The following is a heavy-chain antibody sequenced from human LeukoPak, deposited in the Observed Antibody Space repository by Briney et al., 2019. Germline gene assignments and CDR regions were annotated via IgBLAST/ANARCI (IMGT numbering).Heavy chain of an antibody. CDR2: IYIDGNT. V-gene: IGHV3-66*01. Sequence: GGSLRLSCAASGFTVSDQYMSWLGQAPGKGLEWISVIYIDGNTYYSDSVKARFTISRDNYKNTLLLQMDSLRAEDTAVYYCARGHYSNNLGGQGTLVTVSS. CDR1: GFTVSDQY. J-gene: IGHJ4*02. CDR3: ARGHYSNNL. D-gene: IGHD4-11*01.